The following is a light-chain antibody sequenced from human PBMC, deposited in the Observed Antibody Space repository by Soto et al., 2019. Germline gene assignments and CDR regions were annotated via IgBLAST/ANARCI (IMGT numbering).Light chain of an antibody. CDR3: QQLNSYPLT. J-gene: IGKJ4*01. CDR1: QGISSY. V-gene: IGKV1-9*01. Sequence: IQLTQSPSSLSASVGDRVTITCRASQGISSYLAWYQQKPGKAPKLLIYAASTLQSGVPSRFSGSGSGTDFNLTISSLQPKDFATYYCQQLNSYPLTFGGGTKVEIK. CDR2: AAS.